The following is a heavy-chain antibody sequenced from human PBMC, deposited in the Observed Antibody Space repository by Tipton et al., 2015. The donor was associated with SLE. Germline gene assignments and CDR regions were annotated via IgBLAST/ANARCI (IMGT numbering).Heavy chain of an antibody. J-gene: IGHJ4*02. Sequence: SLRLSCAASGFMFDSYVMNWVRQAPGRGLEWVANIDQRGREIYYADSVEGRFTISRDNSKNTLYLQMNSLRAEDTAVYYCAGTWELTGFDYWGQGTLVTVSS. V-gene: IGHV3-7*03. D-gene: IGHD1-26*01. CDR2: IDQRGREI. CDR3: AGTWELTGFDY. CDR1: GFMFDSYV.